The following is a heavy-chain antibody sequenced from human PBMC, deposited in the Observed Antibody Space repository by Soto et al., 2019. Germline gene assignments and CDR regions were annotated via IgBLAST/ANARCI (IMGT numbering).Heavy chain of an antibody. CDR1: GFTFSIYW. Sequence: PGGSLRLSCAASGFTFSIYWMHWVRQAPGKGPVWVSRIDNAGSSARYADSVKGRFTISRDNAKNTVYLQMNSLRAEDTAVYYYTRVGGSMSGMDGWGQGTTVTVSS. D-gene: IGHD1-26*01. V-gene: IGHV3-74*01. CDR2: IDNAGSSA. J-gene: IGHJ6*02. CDR3: TRVGGSMSGMDG.